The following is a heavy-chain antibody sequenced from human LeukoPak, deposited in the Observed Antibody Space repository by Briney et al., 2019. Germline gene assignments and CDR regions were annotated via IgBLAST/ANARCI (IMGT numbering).Heavy chain of an antibody. Sequence: SVKVSCKASGGTFSSYAISWVRQAPGQGLEWMVGIIPIFGTANYAQKFQGRVTITADESTSTAYMELSSLRSEDTAVYYCASRYFTIYTSGFDYWGQGTLVTVSS. V-gene: IGHV1-69*13. CDR2: IIPIFGTA. CDR3: ASRYFTIYTSGFDY. J-gene: IGHJ4*02. CDR1: GGTFSSYA. D-gene: IGHD2/OR15-2a*01.